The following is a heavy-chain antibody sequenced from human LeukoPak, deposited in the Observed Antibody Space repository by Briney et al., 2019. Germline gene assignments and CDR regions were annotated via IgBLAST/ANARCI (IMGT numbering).Heavy chain of an antibody. CDR1: GGSISSYY. J-gene: IGHJ4*02. D-gene: IGHD3-16*02. CDR2: IYYSGST. Sequence: SETLSLTCTVSGGSISSYYWSWIRQPPGKGLEWIGYIYYSGSTSYNPSLKSRVTISVDTSKNQFSLKLSSVTAADTAVYYCARENYDYVWGSYRRGYYFDYWGQGTLVTVSS. V-gene: IGHV4-59*01. CDR3: ARENYDYVWGSYRRGYYFDY.